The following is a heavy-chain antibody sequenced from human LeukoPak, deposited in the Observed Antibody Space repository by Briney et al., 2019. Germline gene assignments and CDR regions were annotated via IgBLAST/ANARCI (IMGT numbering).Heavy chain of an antibody. V-gene: IGHV4-59*01. CDR1: GGSISTNY. CDR2: FSYSGST. CDR3: ARGGASRYDS. J-gene: IGHJ4*02. Sequence: SETLSLTCTVSGGSISTNYWTWIRQPPGKGLEWMGYFSYSGSTHYSPSLKSRVTMSVDTSKSQLSLNLTSVTAADTAVYYWARGGASRYDSWGQGTLVTVS. D-gene: IGHD3-9*01.